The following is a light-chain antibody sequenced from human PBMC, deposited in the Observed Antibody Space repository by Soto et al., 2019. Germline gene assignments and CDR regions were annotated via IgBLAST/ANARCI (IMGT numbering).Light chain of an antibody. J-gene: IGKJ2*01. Sequence: DIQMTQSPSTLSASIGDRVTIICRASQTINGRLAWYQQKPGRPPKLLIYDVSFLESGAPSRFSGSGSGTDFTLTISSLRPDDFATFYCQQYKVYPYTFGQGSRLDIQ. CDR1: QTINGR. CDR2: DVS. V-gene: IGKV1-5*02. CDR3: QQYKVYPYT.